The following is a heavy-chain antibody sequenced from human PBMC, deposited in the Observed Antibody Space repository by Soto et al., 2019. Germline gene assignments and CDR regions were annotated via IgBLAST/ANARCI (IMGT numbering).Heavy chain of an antibody. D-gene: IGHD2-21*02. V-gene: IGHV1-18*01. CDR1: GYTFTSNG. CDR2: ISAYNGNT. Sequence: ASVKVSCKASGYTFTSNGISWVRQAPGQGLEWMGWISAYNGNTNYAQKLQGRVTMTTDTSTSTAYMELRSLRSDDTAVYYCARDLAYCGGDCYPIDYWGQGTLVTVPQ. J-gene: IGHJ4*02. CDR3: ARDLAYCGGDCYPIDY.